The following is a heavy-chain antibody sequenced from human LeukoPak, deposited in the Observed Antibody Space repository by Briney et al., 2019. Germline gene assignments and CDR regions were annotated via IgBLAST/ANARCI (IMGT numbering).Heavy chain of an antibody. J-gene: IGHJ4*02. CDR2: VYYSGST. Sequence: SETLSLTCTVSGGSISSYYWSWIRQPPGKGLEWIGYVYYSGSTNYNPSLKSRVTISVDTSKNQFSLKLSSVTAADTAVYYYARRHSSGWDFDYWGQGTLVTVSS. CDR1: GGSISSYY. CDR3: ARRHSSGWDFDY. V-gene: IGHV4-59*08. D-gene: IGHD6-19*01.